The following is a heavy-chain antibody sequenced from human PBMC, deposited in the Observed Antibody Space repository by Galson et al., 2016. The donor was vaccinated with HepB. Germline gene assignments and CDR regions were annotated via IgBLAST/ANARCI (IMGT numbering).Heavy chain of an antibody. D-gene: IGHD2-2*01. V-gene: IGHV3-23*01. CDR3: ARDQGYCSGITCLIYDY. CDR1: GFTFKSHS. Sequence: LRLSCAASGFTFKSHSMSWVRQAPGKRLEWVSAISENGGSTHYADSVKGRFTISRDNSKHTLYLQMNSVRAEDTAAYYCARDQGYCSGITCLIYDYWGQGTLVTV. CDR2: ISENGGST. J-gene: IGHJ4*02.